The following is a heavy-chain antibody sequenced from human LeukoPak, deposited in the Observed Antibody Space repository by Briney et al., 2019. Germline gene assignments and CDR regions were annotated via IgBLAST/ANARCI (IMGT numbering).Heavy chain of an antibody. V-gene: IGHV3-23*01. J-gene: IGHJ4*02. CDR2: ISGSGGST. CDR3: AKSSSYGYNSAY. CDR1: GFTFSSYA. D-gene: IGHD5-24*01. Sequence: GGPLRLSCAASGFTFSSYAMSWVRQAPGKGLEWVSAISGSGGSTYYADSVKGRFTISRDNSKNTLYLQMNSLRAEDTAVYYCAKSSSYGYNSAYWGQGTLVTVSS.